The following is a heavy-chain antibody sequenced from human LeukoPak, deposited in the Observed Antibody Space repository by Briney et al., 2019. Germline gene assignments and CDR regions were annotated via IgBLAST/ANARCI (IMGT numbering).Heavy chain of an antibody. CDR1: GYTFTSYY. CDR2: INPSGGRT. V-gene: IGHV1-46*01. Sequence: ASVKVSCKASGYTFTSYYMHWVRQAPGQGLEWMGVINPSGGRTSYAQKFQGRVTMTRDMSTSTVYMELSRLRSEDTAVYYCARVSYYYSSASAMYYFDYWGQGTLVTVSS. CDR3: ARVSYYYSSASAMYYFDY. J-gene: IGHJ4*02. D-gene: IGHD3-22*01.